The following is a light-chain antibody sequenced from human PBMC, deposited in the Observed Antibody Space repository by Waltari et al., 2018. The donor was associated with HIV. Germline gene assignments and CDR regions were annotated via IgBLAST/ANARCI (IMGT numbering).Light chain of an antibody. Sequence: QSALTQPRPVSGSPGQSVPISCTGTSSDVGGYNYVSWYQQHPGKAPKLMIYDVSKRPSGVPDRFSGSKSGNTASLTISGLQAEDEADYYCCSYAGSYTLYVFGTGTKVTVL. J-gene: IGLJ1*01. CDR1: SSDVGGYNY. CDR2: DVS. V-gene: IGLV2-11*01. CDR3: CSYAGSYTLYV.